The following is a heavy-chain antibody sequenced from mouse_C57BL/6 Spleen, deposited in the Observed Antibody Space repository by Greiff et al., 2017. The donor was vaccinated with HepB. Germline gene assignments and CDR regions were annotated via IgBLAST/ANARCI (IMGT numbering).Heavy chain of an antibody. CDR3: TRRAVYYDYDGDFDY. CDR1: GYTFTSYW. CDR2: IYPGNSDT. V-gene: IGHV1-5*01. D-gene: IGHD2-4*01. Sequence: VQLQQSGTVLARPGASVKMSCKTSGYTFTSYWMHWVKQRPGQGLEWIGAIYPGNSDTSYNQKFKGKAKLTAVTSASTAYMELSSLTNEDSAVYYCTRRAVYYDYDGDFDYWGQGTTLTVSS. J-gene: IGHJ2*01.